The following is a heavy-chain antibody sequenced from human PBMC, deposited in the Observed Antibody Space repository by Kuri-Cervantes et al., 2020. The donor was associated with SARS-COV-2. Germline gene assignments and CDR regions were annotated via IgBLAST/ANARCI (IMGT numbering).Heavy chain of an antibody. CDR3: ARDLGHCSNDGCTRNWFDP. CDR1: GGSISSYY. V-gene: IGHV4-59*01. D-gene: IGHD2-8*01. J-gene: IGHJ5*02. CDR2: IYYSGST. Sequence: SETLSLTCTVSGGSISSYYWSWIRQPPGKGLEWIGYIYYSGSTNYNPSLKSRVTISVDTSKNQFSLKLSSVTAADTAVYYCARDLGHCSNDGCTRNWFDPWGQGTLVTVSS.